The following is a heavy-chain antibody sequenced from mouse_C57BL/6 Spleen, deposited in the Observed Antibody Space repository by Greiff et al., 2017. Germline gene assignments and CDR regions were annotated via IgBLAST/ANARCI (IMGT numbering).Heavy chain of an antibody. Sequence: VKLVESGAELAKPGASVKLSCKASGYTFTSYWLHWVKQRPGQGLEWIGYINPSSGYTKYNQKFKDKATLTADKSSRTAYMQLSSLTLEDSAVXDCARSHDYSKYFYAMDYWGQGTSVTVSS. CDR3: ARSHDYSKYFYAMDY. V-gene: IGHV1-7*01. J-gene: IGHJ4*01. CDR1: GYTFTSYW. D-gene: IGHD2-5*01. CDR2: INPSSGYT.